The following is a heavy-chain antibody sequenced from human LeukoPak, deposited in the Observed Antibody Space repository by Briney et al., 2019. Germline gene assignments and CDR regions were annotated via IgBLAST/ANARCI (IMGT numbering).Heavy chain of an antibody. V-gene: IGHV1-69*04. D-gene: IGHD3-10*01. CDR3: ARDVPMVRGVIFDY. CDR2: IIPILGIA. CDR1: GGTFSSYA. Sequence: SVKVSCKASGGTFSSYAISWVRQAPGQGLEWMGRIIPILGIANYAQKFQGRVTVTADKSTSTAYMELSSLRSEDTAVYYCARDVPMVRGVIFDYWGQGTLVTVSS. J-gene: IGHJ4*02.